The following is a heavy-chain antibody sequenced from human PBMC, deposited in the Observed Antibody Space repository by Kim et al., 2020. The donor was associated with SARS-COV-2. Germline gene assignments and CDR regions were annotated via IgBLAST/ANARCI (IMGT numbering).Heavy chain of an antibody. CDR1: GFTFSSYA. D-gene: IGHD3-22*01. V-gene: IGHV3-30*04. J-gene: IGHJ6*02. Sequence: GGSLRLSCAASGFTFSSYAMHWVRQAPGKGLEWVAVISYDGSNKYYADSVKGRFTISRDNSKNTLYLQMNSLRAEDTAVYYCARDTHYYDSSGYYYPPYYYSGMDVWGQGTTVTVSS. CDR3: ARDTHYYDSSGYYYPPYYYSGMDV. CDR2: ISYDGSNK.